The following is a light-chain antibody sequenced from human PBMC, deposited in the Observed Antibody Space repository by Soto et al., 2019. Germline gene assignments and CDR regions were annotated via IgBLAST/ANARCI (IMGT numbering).Light chain of an antibody. Sequence: EIVMTQSPATLSVSPGETATLSCRASQSVSYNLAWYQQKPGQGPRLVIYGAFSRATGIPARFSGSGSGTEFTLTIRSLQSEDFAVYYCQQYKNWPPLTFGGGTKVEIK. J-gene: IGKJ4*01. CDR1: QSVSYN. CDR2: GAF. V-gene: IGKV3-15*01. CDR3: QQYKNWPPLT.